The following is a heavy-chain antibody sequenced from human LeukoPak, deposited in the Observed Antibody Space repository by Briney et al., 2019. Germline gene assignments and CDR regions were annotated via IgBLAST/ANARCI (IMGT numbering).Heavy chain of an antibody. CDR3: AKGGLRVTDY. J-gene: IGHJ4*02. Sequence: PGGSLRLSCAASGFIFSNYWMHWARQAPGKGLVWVSRVNNDGSNTTYADSVKGRFTISRDNAKNTLYLQMNSLRAEDTAVYYCAKGGLRVTDYWGQGTLVTVSS. V-gene: IGHV3-74*03. CDR2: VNNDGSNT. D-gene: IGHD5/OR15-5a*01. CDR1: GFIFSNYW.